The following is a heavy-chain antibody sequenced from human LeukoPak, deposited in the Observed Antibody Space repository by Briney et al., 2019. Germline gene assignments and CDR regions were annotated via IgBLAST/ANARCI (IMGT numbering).Heavy chain of an antibody. CDR3: ARDGTGVYNLVQY. J-gene: IGHJ4*02. CDR2: INPNSGGI. Sequence: GASVKVSCKASGYTFTGYYMHWVRQAPGQGLEWMGWINPNSGGINYAQKFQGRVTMNRDTSISEVYMELSRLRSDDTAVYYCARDGTGVYNLVQYWGQGTLVTVSS. D-gene: IGHD5-24*01. V-gene: IGHV1-2*02. CDR1: GYTFTGYY.